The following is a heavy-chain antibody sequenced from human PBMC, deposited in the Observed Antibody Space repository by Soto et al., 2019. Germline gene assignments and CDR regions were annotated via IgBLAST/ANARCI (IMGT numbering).Heavy chain of an antibody. V-gene: IGHV3-23*01. CDR1: GFTFSSYA. D-gene: IGHD3-3*01. Sequence: GGSLRLSCAASGFTFSSYAMSWVRQAPGKGLEWVSAISGSGGSTYYADSVKGRFTISNSKNTLYLQMNSLRAEDTAVYYCAKDSTIFGVAYFDYWGQGTLVTVSS. CDR3: AKDSTIFGVAYFDY. CDR2: ISGSGGST. J-gene: IGHJ4*02.